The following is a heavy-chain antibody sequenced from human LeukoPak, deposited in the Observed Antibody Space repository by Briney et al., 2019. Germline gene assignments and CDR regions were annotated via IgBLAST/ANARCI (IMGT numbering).Heavy chain of an antibody. J-gene: IGHJ4*02. CDR2: IYPGDSDT. V-gene: IGHV5-51*01. Sequence: GESLKISCKGSGYSFTSYWIGWVRQMPGKGLGWMGIIYPGDSDTRYSPSFQGQVTISADKSISTAYLQWSSLKASDTAMYYCARHYSITGTPFDYWGQGTLVTVSS. CDR1: GYSFTSYW. CDR3: ARHYSITGTPFDY. D-gene: IGHD1-20*01.